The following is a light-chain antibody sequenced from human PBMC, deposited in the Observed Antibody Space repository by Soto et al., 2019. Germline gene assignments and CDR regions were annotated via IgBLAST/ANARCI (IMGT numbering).Light chain of an antibody. Sequence: QSALTRPASVSGSPGQSITISCTGTSRDVGNYNLVSWYQHHPGKVPKLLIYEASKRPSGVSNRFSGSKSANTASLTISGLQAEDEADYYCCSYAGYSTYVFGVGTKVTVL. V-gene: IGLV2-23*01. CDR1: SRDVGNYNL. J-gene: IGLJ1*01. CDR3: CSYAGYSTYV. CDR2: EAS.